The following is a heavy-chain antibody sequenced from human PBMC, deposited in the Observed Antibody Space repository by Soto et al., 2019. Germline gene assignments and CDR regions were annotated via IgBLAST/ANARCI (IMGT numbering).Heavy chain of an antibody. Sequence: ASVKVSCKASGYTFTGYYMHWVRQAPGQGLEWMGWINPNSGGTNYAQKFQGWVTMTRDTSISTAYMELSRLRSDDTAVYYCARSYDYGDFNDAFDIWDQGTMVTVSS. CDR2: INPNSGGT. CDR1: GYTFTGYY. V-gene: IGHV1-2*04. CDR3: ARSYDYGDFNDAFDI. J-gene: IGHJ3*02. D-gene: IGHD4-17*01.